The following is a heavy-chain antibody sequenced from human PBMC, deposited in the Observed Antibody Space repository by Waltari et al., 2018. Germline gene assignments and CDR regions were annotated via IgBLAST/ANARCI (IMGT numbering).Heavy chain of an antibody. D-gene: IGHD3-22*01. CDR3: ARAPNVRGSSGYFPDY. CDR2: IYSSGST. J-gene: IGHJ4*02. Sequence: QVQLQESGPGLVKPSETLSLTCTVSGGSISSYYWSWIRQPPGKGLEWIGYIYSSGSTIYNPALNSRVTISVDTSKNQCSLKLSSVTAADTAVYYCARAPNVRGSSGYFPDYWGQGALVTVSS. CDR1: GGSISSYY. V-gene: IGHV4-59*01.